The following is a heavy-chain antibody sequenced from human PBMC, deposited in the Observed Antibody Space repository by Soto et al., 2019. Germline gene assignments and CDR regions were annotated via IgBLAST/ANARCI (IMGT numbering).Heavy chain of an antibody. CDR2: ISGSGGST. D-gene: IGHD1-26*01. Sequence: GSLILSCSASGFTFSSYAMSWVRQAPGKGLEWVSAISGSGGSTYYADSVKGRFTISRDNSKNTLYLQMNSLRAEDTDVYYCAKDSSYLPSNYFDYWGQGTLVTVYS. J-gene: IGHJ4*02. CDR1: GFTFSSYA. CDR3: AKDSSYLPSNYFDY. V-gene: IGHV3-23*01.